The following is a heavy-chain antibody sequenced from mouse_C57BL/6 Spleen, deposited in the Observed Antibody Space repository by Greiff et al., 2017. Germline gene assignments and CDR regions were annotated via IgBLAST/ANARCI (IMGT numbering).Heavy chain of an antibody. J-gene: IGHJ3*01. CDR2: IHPNSGST. V-gene: IGHV1-64*01. D-gene: IGHD2-5*01. CDR3: ATSPYSNFFAY. Sequence: QVQLQQPGAELVKPGASVKLSCKASGYTFTSYWMHWVKQRPGQGLEWIGMIHPNSGSTNYNEKFKSKATLTVDKSSSTAYMQLSSLTSEDSAVYYCATSPYSNFFAYWGQGTLVTVSA. CDR1: GYTFTSYW.